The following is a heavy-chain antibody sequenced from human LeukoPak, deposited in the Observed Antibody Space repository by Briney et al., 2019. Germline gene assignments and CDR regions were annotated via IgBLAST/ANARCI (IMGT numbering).Heavy chain of an antibody. D-gene: IGHD6-19*01. J-gene: IGHJ5*02. V-gene: IGHV1-24*01. CDR2: FDPEDGET. CDR1: GYTLTELS. Sequence: ASVKVSCKVSGYTLTELSMHWVRQAPGKGLEWMGGFDPEDGETIYAQKLQGRVTMTTDTSTSTAYMELRSLRSDDTAVYYCARDVAVALGWFDPWGQGTLVTVSS. CDR3: ARDVAVALGWFDP.